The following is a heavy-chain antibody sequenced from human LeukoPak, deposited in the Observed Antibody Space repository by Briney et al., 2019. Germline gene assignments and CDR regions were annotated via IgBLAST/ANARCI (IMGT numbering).Heavy chain of an antibody. Sequence: PSETLSLTRTVSGGSISSSAYYWGWIRQPPGKGLEWIGSIFYPGSTYYKPSLKSRVTISVDTSKNQFSLKLSSVTAADTAVYYCARNIDDWGQGTLVTVSS. CDR1: GGSISSSAYY. J-gene: IGHJ4*02. CDR3: ARNIDD. D-gene: IGHD1/OR15-1a*01. CDR2: IFYPGST. V-gene: IGHV4-39*01.